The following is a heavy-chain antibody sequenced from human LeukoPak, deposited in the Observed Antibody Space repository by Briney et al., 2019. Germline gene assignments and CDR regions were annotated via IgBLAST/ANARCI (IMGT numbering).Heavy chain of an antibody. CDR1: GYTFTGHY. Sequence: ASVKVSFKASGYTFTGHYMYWVRQAPGRGLEWMGWINPNTGGTNYAQNFLGRVTSTRDTSTTTAYMELTRLSSDDTAVYYCARGFYYYGSGFDPFDVWGQGTMVSVSS. V-gene: IGHV1-2*02. CDR2: INPNTGGT. J-gene: IGHJ3*01. D-gene: IGHD3-10*01. CDR3: ARGFYYYGSGFDPFDV.